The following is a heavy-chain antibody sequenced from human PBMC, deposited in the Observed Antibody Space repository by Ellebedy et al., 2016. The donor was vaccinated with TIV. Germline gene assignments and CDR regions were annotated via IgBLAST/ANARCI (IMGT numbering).Heavy chain of an antibody. J-gene: IGHJ6*02. CDR2: ISAYNGNT. Sequence: ASVKVSCKASGYTFTSYGISWVRQAPGQGLEWMGWISAYNGNTNYAQKLQGRVTMTTDTSTSTAYMELSSLRSEDTAVYYCAADAGLLLWFGDPGRYGMDVWGQGTTVTVSS. CDR1: GYTFTSYG. D-gene: IGHD3-10*01. CDR3: AADAGLLLWFGDPGRYGMDV. V-gene: IGHV1-18*01.